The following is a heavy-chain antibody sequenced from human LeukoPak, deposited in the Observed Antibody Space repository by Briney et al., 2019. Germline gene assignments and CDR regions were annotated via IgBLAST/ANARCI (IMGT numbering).Heavy chain of an antibody. D-gene: IGHD3-22*01. V-gene: IGHV3-30*03. CDR3: ARDRSGYYYYFDY. CDR1: GFTFSSYG. Sequence: GGSLRLSCAASGFTFSSYGMHWVRQAPGEGLEWVAVISYDGSNKYYADSVKGRFTISRDNSKNTLYLQMNSLRAEDTAVYYCARDRSGYYYYFDYWGQGTLVTVSS. CDR2: ISYDGSNK. J-gene: IGHJ4*02.